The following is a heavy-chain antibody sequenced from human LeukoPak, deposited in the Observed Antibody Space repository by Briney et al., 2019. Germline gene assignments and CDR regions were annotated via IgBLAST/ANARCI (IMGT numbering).Heavy chain of an antibody. CDR2: ISHEGSIT. J-gene: IGHJ4*02. V-gene: IGHV3-30*03. Sequence: GGSLRLSCAASGFSFNSYGMHWVRQAPGKGLEWVAVISHEGSITYYGDSVKGRFTISRDNSKNMVYLQMNSLRTEDTAVYYCARTREQWQVLDYWGQGTLVTVSS. D-gene: IGHD6-19*01. CDR3: ARTREQWQVLDY. CDR1: GFSFNSYG.